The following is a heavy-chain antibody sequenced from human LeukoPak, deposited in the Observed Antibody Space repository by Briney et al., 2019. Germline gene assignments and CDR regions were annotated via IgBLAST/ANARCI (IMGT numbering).Heavy chain of an antibody. D-gene: IGHD3-3*01. CDR3: ARLSITIFGERAAFDI. Sequence: ASVKVSCKASGYTFTGYYMHWVRQAPGQGLEWMGWINTNSGGTNYAQKFQGRVTMTRDTSISTAYMELSRLRSDDTAVYYCARLSITIFGERAAFDIWGQGTMVTVSS. CDR2: INTNSGGT. CDR1: GYTFTGYY. V-gene: IGHV1-2*02. J-gene: IGHJ3*02.